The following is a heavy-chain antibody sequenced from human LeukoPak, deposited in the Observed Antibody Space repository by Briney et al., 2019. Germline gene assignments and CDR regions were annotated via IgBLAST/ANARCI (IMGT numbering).Heavy chain of an antibody. V-gene: IGHV4-59*08. Sequence: NPSETLSLTCTVSGGSISSYYWSWIRQPPGKGLEWIGYIYYSGSTNYNPSLKSRVTISVDTSKNQFSLKLSSVTAADTAVYYCARSPLYDILTGSPYYFDYWGQGTLVTVSS. CDR3: ARSPLYDILTGSPYYFDY. CDR2: IYYSGST. CDR1: GGSISSYY. D-gene: IGHD3-9*01. J-gene: IGHJ4*02.